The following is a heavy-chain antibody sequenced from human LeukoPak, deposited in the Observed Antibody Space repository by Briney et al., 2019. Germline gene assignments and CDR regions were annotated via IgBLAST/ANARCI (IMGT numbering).Heavy chain of an antibody. J-gene: IGHJ6*03. CDR1: GSSFTSYW. V-gene: IGHV5-51*01. CDR2: FYPGDSDT. CDR3: ARQRYYYDSSGSSYYYYMDV. Sequence: GGPLQISCKGSGSSFTSYWIGWVRQVPGKGLEWMGIFYPGDSDTRYSTSFQGQVTISDDKSISTAYLQWSSLKASDTAMYYCARQRYYYDSSGSSYYYYMDVWGKGTTVTISS. D-gene: IGHD3-22*01.